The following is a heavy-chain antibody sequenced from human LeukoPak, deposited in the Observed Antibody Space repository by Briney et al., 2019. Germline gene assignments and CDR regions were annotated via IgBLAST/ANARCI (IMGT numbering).Heavy chain of an antibody. Sequence: GGSLRLSCAASGFTFSSYAMTWVRQAPGKGLEWVSAISDDGDSKYADSVKGRFTISRDISKNTLYMEMNSLRAEDTVVYYCAKSGSGWYSDYWGQGTLVTVSS. CDR3: AKSGSGWYSDY. CDR2: ISDDGDS. D-gene: IGHD6-19*01. J-gene: IGHJ4*02. CDR1: GFTFSSYA. V-gene: IGHV3-23*01.